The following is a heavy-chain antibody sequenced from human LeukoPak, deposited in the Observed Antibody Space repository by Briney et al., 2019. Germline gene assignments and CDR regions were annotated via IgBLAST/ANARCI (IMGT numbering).Heavy chain of an antibody. CDR1: GFTFSSYE. Sequence: GGSLRLSCAASGFTFSSYEMNWVRQAPGKGLDWVSYISSSGSTIYHADSVEGRFTISRDNAKNSLYLQMNSLRAEDTAAYYCARGGITIFGVVSGAFDIWGQGTMVTVSS. V-gene: IGHV3-48*03. CDR3: ARGGITIFGVVSGAFDI. D-gene: IGHD3-3*01. J-gene: IGHJ3*02. CDR2: ISSSGSTI.